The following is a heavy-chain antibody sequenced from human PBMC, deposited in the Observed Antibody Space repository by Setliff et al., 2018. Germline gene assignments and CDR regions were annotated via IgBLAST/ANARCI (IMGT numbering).Heavy chain of an antibody. CDR2: IFYSGSA. CDR3: ARQTLRDYFDY. V-gene: IGHV4-59*08. CDR1: GGSISPYY. Sequence: KASETLSLTCSVSGGSISPYYWIWIRQSPGKGLEWIGYIFYSGSARYNPSLKSRVTISPDTSKNQFSLKLSSVTAADTAVYYCARQTLRDYFDYWGQGTLVTVSS. J-gene: IGHJ4*02. D-gene: IGHD4-17*01.